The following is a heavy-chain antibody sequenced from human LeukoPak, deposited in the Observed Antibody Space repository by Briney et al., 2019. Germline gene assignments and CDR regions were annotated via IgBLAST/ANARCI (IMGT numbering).Heavy chain of an antibody. CDR1: GFTFSTYG. D-gene: IGHD3-10*01. CDR3: ARAVGPYDY. CDR2: IWPDGSIK. Sequence: GSLRLSCAASGFTFSTYGIHWVRQAPGKGLEWVAVIWPDGSIKYYSDSVKDRFTISRDDSKSMVYLQMNSLTAEDTGVYFCARAVGPYDYWGQGTLVTVSS. J-gene: IGHJ4*02. V-gene: IGHV3-33*01.